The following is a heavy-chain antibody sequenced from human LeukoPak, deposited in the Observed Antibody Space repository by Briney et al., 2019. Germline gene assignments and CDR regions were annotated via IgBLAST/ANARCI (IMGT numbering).Heavy chain of an antibody. Sequence: GRSLRLSCAASGFTFSSYAMHWVRQAPGKGLEWVAVISYDGSNKYYADSVKGRFTISRDNSKNTLYLQMYGLRAEDTAVYYCARDTHAYPLPGTALDYWGQGTLVTVSS. J-gene: IGHJ4*02. CDR1: GFTFSSYA. V-gene: IGHV3-30*04. CDR2: ISYDGSNK. CDR3: ARDTHAYPLPGTALDY. D-gene: IGHD5-18*01.